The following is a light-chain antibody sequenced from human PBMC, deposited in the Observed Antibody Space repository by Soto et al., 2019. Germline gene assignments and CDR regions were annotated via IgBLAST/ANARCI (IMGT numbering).Light chain of an antibody. V-gene: IGKV1-39*01. CDR3: QQSYSAPLT. Sequence: DIQMTQSPSSLSASVGDRVTITCRASQTISTSLNWYQHKPGKAPKVLIFGASGLQSGVPSRFSGSGSGTDFTLTISSLQPEDCATYYCQQSYSAPLTFGGGTKVEIK. CDR2: GAS. J-gene: IGKJ4*01. CDR1: QTISTS.